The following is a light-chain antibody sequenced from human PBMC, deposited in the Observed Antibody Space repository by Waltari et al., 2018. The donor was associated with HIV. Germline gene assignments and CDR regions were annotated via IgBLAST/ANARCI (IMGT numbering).Light chain of an antibody. V-gene: IGKV4-1*01. CDR3: QQYYNIPYT. J-gene: IGKJ2*01. Sequence: AVSLGERATINCKSSQNVLYNSNNKNYLAWYQQKPGQPPKLLIYWASTRESGVPDRFSGSGSGTDFTLTISSLQAEDVAVYYCQQYYNIPYTFGQGTKLEIK. CDR2: WAS. CDR1: QNVLYNSNNKNY.